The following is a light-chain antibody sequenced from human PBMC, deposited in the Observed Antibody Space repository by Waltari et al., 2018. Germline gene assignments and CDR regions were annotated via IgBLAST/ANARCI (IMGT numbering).Light chain of an antibody. Sequence: DIQMTQSPSSLSASVGDRVAIYCRSSHNISNFLNWYQQKIRKPPNFLMSHASKLESGVPSRFSGSASGTDFTLTISSVQPADFATYYCQQTYSTPLTFGGGTKLETK. CDR2: HAS. J-gene: IGKJ4*01. CDR1: HNISNF. V-gene: IGKV1-39*01. CDR3: QQTYSTPLT.